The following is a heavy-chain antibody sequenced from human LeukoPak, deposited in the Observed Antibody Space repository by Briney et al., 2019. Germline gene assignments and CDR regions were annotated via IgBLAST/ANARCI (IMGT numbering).Heavy chain of an antibody. D-gene: IGHD3-22*01. V-gene: IGHV4-34*01. CDR3: ARTRYYDSSGYYFYYYYYGMDV. Sequence: SETLSLTCAVYGGSFSGYYWSWIRQPPGKGLEWIGEINHSGSTNYNPSLKSRVTISVDTSKNQFSLKLSSVTAADTAVYYCARTRYYDSSGYYFYYYYYGMDVWGQGTTVTVSS. CDR2: INHSGST. J-gene: IGHJ6*02. CDR1: GGSFSGYY.